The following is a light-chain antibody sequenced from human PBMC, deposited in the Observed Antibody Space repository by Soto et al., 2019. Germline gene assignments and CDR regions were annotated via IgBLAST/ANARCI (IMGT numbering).Light chain of an antibody. CDR1: QSVSSSY. V-gene: IGKV3-20*01. CDR2: GAS. J-gene: IGKJ1*01. Sequence: EIVLTQSPGTLSLSPGARATLSCRARQSVSSSYLAWYQQKPGQAPRLLIYGASSRATGIPDRFSGSGSGTDFTLTISSLEPEDFAVYYCHQRQSWPRTFGQGTKVDI. CDR3: HQRQSWPRT.